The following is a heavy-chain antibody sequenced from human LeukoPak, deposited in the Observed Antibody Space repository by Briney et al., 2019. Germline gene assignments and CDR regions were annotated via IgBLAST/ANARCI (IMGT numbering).Heavy chain of an antibody. D-gene: IGHD5-24*01. J-gene: IGHJ3*02. CDR2: ITASGGKT. Sequence: GGSLRLSCAASGFSFNNYAMSWVRQAPGKGLEWVSTITASGGKTYYADSVRGRFTISRDNSQNTLYLQMNSLRAEDTAVYYCAKARLAQFNNDAFDIWGQGTMVTVSS. CDR1: GFSFNNYA. V-gene: IGHV3-23*01. CDR3: AKARLAQFNNDAFDI.